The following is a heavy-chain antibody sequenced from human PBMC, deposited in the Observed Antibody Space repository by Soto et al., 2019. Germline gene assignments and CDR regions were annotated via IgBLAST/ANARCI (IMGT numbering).Heavy chain of an antibody. Sequence: ETLSLTCAVYGGSFSGYYWSWIRQPPGKGLEWIGEINHSGSTNYNPSLKSRVTISVDTSKNQFSLKLSSVTAADTAVYYCARAPYYDFWSGEFMDVWGQGTTVTVSS. D-gene: IGHD3-3*01. CDR3: ARAPYYDFWSGEFMDV. CDR1: GGSFSGYY. CDR2: INHSGST. V-gene: IGHV4-34*01. J-gene: IGHJ6*02.